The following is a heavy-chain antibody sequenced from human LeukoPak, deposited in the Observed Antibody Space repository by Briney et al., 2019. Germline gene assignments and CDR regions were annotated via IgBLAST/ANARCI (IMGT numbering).Heavy chain of an antibody. CDR2: IYSGGST. CDR1: GFTVSSNY. Sequence: LSGGSLRLSCAASGFTVSSNYMSWVRQAPGKGLEWVSVIYSGGSTYYADSVKGRFTISRDNSKNTLYLQMNSLRAEDTAVYYCARVIKYSSSWQFDYWGQGTLVTVSS. V-gene: IGHV3-66*01. CDR3: ARVIKYSSSWQFDY. D-gene: IGHD6-13*01. J-gene: IGHJ4*02.